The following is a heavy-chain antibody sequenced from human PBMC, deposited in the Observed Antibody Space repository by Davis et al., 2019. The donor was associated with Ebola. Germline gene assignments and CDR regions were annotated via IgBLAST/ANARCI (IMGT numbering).Heavy chain of an antibody. J-gene: IGHJ5*02. CDR1: GFTFSLYA. CDR2: ISHDGNNK. CDR3: RALGYCRSSGCFGAGWFDP. Sequence: GGSLRLSCAASGFTFSLYAMHWVRQAPGKGLEWVAVISHDGNNKYYADSVKGRFTISRDNSNNTLNLQMNSLRADDTAVYYCRALGYCRSSGCFGAGWFDPWGQGTLVTVSS. D-gene: IGHD2-2*01. V-gene: IGHV3-30-3*01.